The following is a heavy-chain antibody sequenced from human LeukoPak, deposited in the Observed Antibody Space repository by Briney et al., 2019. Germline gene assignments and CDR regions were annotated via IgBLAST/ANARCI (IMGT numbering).Heavy chain of an antibody. D-gene: IGHD2-15*01. CDR1: GGTFISYA. CDR3: ARAGVVVVAATDHDAFDI. V-gene: IGHV1-69*06. CDR2: IIPIFGTA. Sequence: ASVKVSCKASGGTFISYAISWVRQAPGQGLEWMGGIIPIFGTANYAQKFQGRVTITADKSTSTAYMELSSLRSEDTAVYYCARAGVVVVAATDHDAFDIWGQGTMVTVSS. J-gene: IGHJ3*02.